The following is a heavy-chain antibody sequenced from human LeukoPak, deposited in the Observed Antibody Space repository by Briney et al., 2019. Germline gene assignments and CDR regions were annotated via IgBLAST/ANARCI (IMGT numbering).Heavy chain of an antibody. CDR2: IYYSGST. CDR3: ATGPDYFDY. J-gene: IGHJ4*02. D-gene: IGHD1-14*01. V-gene: IGHV4-31*03. Sequence: SQTLSLTCTVSVGSIRSGGYYWSCIRQHPGKGLEWIGYIYYSGSTYYNPSLKSRVTISVDTSKNQFSLKLSSVTAADTAVYYCATGPDYFDYCGQGTLVTVSS. CDR1: VGSIRSGGYY.